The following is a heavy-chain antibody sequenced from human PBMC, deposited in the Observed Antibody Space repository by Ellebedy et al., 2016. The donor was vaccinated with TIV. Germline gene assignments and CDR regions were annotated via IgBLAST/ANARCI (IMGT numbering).Heavy chain of an antibody. CDR3: ARGRITMRVPTTRDDTFGI. CDR2: ISPANGKT. CDR1: GYTFRNFG. Sequence: AASVKVSCKAPGYTFRNFGLFWVRQAPGQGLEWMGWISPANGKTKYAENFQGRITMTTDTSTNTVYMELRSLRSDDTAVYYCARGRITMRVPTTRDDTFGIWGQGTMVTISS. J-gene: IGHJ3*02. D-gene: IGHD3-22*01. V-gene: IGHV1-18*01.